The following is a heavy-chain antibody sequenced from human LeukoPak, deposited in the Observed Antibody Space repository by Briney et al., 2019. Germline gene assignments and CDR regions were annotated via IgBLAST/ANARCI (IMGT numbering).Heavy chain of an antibody. J-gene: IGHJ4*02. V-gene: IGHV3-30*18. Sequence: GGSLRLSCAASGFTFSNYGMHWVRQAPGRGLEWVAFMSYDGSNTYYADSVKGRFTISRDNSKNTVYLQMNSLRAEDTAVYYCAKEGGYSYGDFDYWGQGTLVTVSS. CDR2: MSYDGSNT. CDR3: AKEGGYSYGDFDY. D-gene: IGHD5-18*01. CDR1: GFTFSNYG.